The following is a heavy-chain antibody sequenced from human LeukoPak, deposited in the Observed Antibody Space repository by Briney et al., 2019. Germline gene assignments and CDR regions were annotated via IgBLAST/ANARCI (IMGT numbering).Heavy chain of an antibody. CDR3: AKDDRYCSSTSCSLGAFDI. Sequence: AGSLSLSCAASGFTFSSYAMSWVRQAPGKGLEGVSAISGSGGSTYYADSVKGRFTISRDNSKNTLYLQMNSLRAEDTAVYYCAKDDRYCSSTSCSLGAFDIWGQGTMVTVSS. CDR2: ISGSGGST. CDR1: GFTFSSYA. D-gene: IGHD2-2*01. J-gene: IGHJ3*02. V-gene: IGHV3-23*01.